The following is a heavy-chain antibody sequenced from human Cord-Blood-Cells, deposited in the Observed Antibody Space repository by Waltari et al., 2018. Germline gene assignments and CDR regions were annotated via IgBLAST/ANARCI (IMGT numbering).Heavy chain of an antibody. J-gene: IGHJ3*02. CDR2: IIPILGTA. D-gene: IGHD4-4*01. Sequence: QAQLVQSGAEVKQPGSSVKVSCKVAGGTLSTYSFSWGRQAPGQGLEWMGGIIPILGTANYAQKFQGRVTITADESTSTAYMELSSLRSEDTAVYYCASPATTVFAFDIWGQGTMVTVSS. CDR3: ASPATTVFAFDI. CDR1: GGTLSTYS. V-gene: IGHV1-69*01.